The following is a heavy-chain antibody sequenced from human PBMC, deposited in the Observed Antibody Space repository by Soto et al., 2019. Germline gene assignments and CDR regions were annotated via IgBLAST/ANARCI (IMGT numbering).Heavy chain of an antibody. D-gene: IGHD3-16*01. CDR1: GGTVSSHA. Sequence: QVQLVQSGPEVRKSGSSVRVSCKATGGTVSSHAVSWVRLAPGQGLEWIGGIIPMFGTPTYAQKFQGGVTITANASTSTVFLDLRSLRSEDTAVYYCARSRIMAEFNDYGGNYNGFDIWGQGTMVTVSS. J-gene: IGHJ3*02. CDR3: ARSRIMAEFNDYGGNYNGFDI. V-gene: IGHV1-69*01. CDR2: IIPMFGTP.